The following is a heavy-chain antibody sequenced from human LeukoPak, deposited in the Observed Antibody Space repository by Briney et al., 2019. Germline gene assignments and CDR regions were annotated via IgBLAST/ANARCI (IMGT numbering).Heavy chain of an antibody. J-gene: IGHJ6*02. CDR2: ISYDGSNK. CDR3: AKAGVGTMVRGGLDV. V-gene: IGHV3-30*18. Sequence: PGGSLRLSCAASGFTFSSYGMHWVRQAPGKGLEWVAVISYDGSNKYYADSVKGRFTISRDNSKNTLYLQMNSLRAEDTAVYYCAKAGVGTMVRGGLDVWGQGTTVTVSS. CDR1: GFTFSSYG. D-gene: IGHD3-10*01.